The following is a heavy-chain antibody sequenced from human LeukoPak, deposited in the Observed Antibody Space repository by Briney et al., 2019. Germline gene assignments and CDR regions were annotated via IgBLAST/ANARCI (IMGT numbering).Heavy chain of an antibody. Sequence: ASVKVSCKASDYSFTSYGITWVRQAPGQGLEWMGWISAYNGNTNYAQKFQGRVTITRDASASTAYMELSSLRSEDTAVYYCARGVSVTTDYYGMDVWGQGTTVTVSS. D-gene: IGHD4-11*01. CDR3: ARGVSVTTDYYGMDV. CDR1: DYSFTSYG. CDR2: ISAYNGNT. J-gene: IGHJ6*02. V-gene: IGHV1-18*01.